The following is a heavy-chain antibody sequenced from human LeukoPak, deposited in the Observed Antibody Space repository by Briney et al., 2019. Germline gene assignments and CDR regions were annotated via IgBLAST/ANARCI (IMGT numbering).Heavy chain of an antibody. Sequence: KTGGSLRLSCAASGFTFSSYSMNWVRQAPGKGLEWVSSISSSSSYIYYADSVKGRFTISRDNAKNSLYLQMNSLRAEDTAVYYCARDFEYYYGSGSSPWYFDYWGQGTLVTVSS. CDR1: GFTFSSYS. CDR2: ISSSSSYI. J-gene: IGHJ4*02. D-gene: IGHD3-10*01. V-gene: IGHV3-21*01. CDR3: ARDFEYYYGSGSSPWYFDY.